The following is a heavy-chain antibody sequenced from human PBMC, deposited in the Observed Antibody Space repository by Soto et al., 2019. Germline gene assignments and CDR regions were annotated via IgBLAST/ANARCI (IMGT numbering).Heavy chain of an antibody. Sequence: GGSLKRSWTASVWRFSDYAISRGRQAPGKGLEWVSIISGSGERTYYADSVKGRFTISRDNSKNTLYLQMNSLRAEDTAVYYCAKVKEGASDYWGQGTLVTV. CDR2: ISGSGERT. CDR1: VWRFSDYA. CDR3: AKVKEGASDY. J-gene: IGHJ4*02. D-gene: IGHD1-26*01. V-gene: IGHV3-23*01.